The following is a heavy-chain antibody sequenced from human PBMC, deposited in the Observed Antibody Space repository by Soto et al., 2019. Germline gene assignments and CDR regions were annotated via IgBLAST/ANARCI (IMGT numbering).Heavy chain of an antibody. J-gene: IGHJ6*02. CDR1: GYDYVTYA. D-gene: IGHD5-18*01. CDR2: ISTLNGNT. CDR3: ARRVQVWLPDYYGMDV. V-gene: IGHV1-18*01. Sequence: QAQLVQSGAEVKKPGASVNVSCKASGYDYVTYAITWVRQRPGQGLEWMGWISTLNGNTNYAQNFQGRVTMTTDTSTRIVHLELRSLRSDDTAVSYCARRVQVWLPDYYGMDVWGQGTTVTVSS.